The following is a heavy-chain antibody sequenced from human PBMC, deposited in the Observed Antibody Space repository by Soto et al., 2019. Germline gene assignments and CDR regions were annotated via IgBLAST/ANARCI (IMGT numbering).Heavy chain of an antibody. J-gene: IGHJ4*02. CDR1: GNTFGTYG. V-gene: IGHV1-18*01. CDR2: IVGDSGAT. CDR3: ARLAGYGSGSRRFDS. D-gene: IGHD3-10*01. Sequence: QVQLMQSGTEVAKPGASVKVSCKTSGNTFGTYGLSWVRQAPGQGREWMGWIVGDSGATVYAQKFQGRVTMYTDTSTSTAYMELRSLTSDDSALYYCARLAGYGSGSRRFDSWGQGTLVSVSS.